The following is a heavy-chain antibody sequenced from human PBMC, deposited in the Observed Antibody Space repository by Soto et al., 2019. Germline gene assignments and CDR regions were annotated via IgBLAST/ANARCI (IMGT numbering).Heavy chain of an antibody. Sequence: EVQLVESGGGLVQPGGSLRLSCAASGFTVSSNYMSWVRQAPGKGLEWVSVIYSGGSTYYADSVKGRFTISRDNSKNTLYLQMNSLRAEDTAVYYCARDHEGSFCSGGSCYGDAFDIWGQGTMVTVSS. V-gene: IGHV3-66*01. CDR1: GFTVSSNY. CDR2: IYSGGST. D-gene: IGHD2-15*01. CDR3: ARDHEGSFCSGGSCYGDAFDI. J-gene: IGHJ3*02.